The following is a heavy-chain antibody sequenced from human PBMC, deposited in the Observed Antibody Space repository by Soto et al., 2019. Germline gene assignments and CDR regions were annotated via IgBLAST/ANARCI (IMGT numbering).Heavy chain of an antibody. D-gene: IGHD2-8*02. CDR3: TTDSQISLTLVRFDY. CDR1: RYGVKIAW. CDR2: IKSKIDGGTT. Sequence: GSLKLASAASRYGVKIAWVNWVLKDPGKGLEWVGRIKSKIDGGTTDYAAPVKGRFAVSRDDSNNMVYLQMNSLKTEDTGVYYFTTDSQISLTLVRFDYWGHGTLVTVHS. V-gene: IGHV3-15*07. J-gene: IGHJ4*01.